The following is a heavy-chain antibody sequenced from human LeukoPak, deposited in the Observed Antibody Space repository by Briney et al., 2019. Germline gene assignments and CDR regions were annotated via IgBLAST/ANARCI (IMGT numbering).Heavy chain of an antibody. CDR3: AREPRYCSGGSCYSGLLYYGMDV. Sequence: PGGSLRLSCAASGFTFSSYSMNWVRQPPGKGLEWIGEINHSGSTNYNPSLKSRVIISVDTSKNQFSLKLSSVTAADTAVYYCAREPRYCSGGSCYSGLLYYGMDVWGQGTTVTVSS. J-gene: IGHJ6*02. V-gene: IGHV4-34*01. CDR2: INHSGST. D-gene: IGHD2-15*01. CDR1: GFTFSSYS.